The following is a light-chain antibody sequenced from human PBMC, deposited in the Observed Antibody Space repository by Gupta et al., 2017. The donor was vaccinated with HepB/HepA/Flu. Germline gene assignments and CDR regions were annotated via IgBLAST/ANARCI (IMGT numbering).Light chain of an antibody. CDR1: QSLLHINGHDY. J-gene: IGKJ1*01. CDR2: LGS. Sequence: DIVMTQYPLSLSVTPGEPASISCRSSQSLLHINGHDYLDWYLQKPGQSPQLLIYLGSNRASGVPDRFSGSGSGTDFTLKISRVEAEDVGVYYCMQAQQVPPWTFGQGTKVEIK. V-gene: IGKV2-28*01. CDR3: MQAQQVPPWT.